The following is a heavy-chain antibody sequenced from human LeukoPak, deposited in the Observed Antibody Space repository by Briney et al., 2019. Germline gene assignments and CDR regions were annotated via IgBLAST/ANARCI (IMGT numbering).Heavy chain of an antibody. J-gene: IGHJ4*02. CDR3: ARTPTNYYDSSGYYGVTY. V-gene: IGHV4-34*01. D-gene: IGHD3-22*01. CDR2: INHSGST. Sequence: SETLSLTCAVYGGSFSGYYWSCIRQPPGKGLEWIGEINHSGSTNYNPSLKSRVTISVDTSKNQFSLKLSSVTAADTAVYYCARTPTNYYDSSGYYGVTYWGQGTLVTVSS. CDR1: GGSFSGYY.